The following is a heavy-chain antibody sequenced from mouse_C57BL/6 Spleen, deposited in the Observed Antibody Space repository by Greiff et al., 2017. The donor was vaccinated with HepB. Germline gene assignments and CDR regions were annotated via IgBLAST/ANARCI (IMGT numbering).Heavy chain of an antibody. CDR1: GYAFSSSW. CDR3: AREGALYYGSDMDY. Sequence: ESGPELVKPGASVKISCKASGYAFSSSWMNWVKQRPGKGLEWIGRIYPGDGDTNYNGKFKGKATLTADKSSSTAYMQLSSLTSEDSAVYFCAREGALYYGSDMDYWGQGTSVTVSS. D-gene: IGHD1-1*01. CDR2: IYPGDGDT. V-gene: IGHV1-82*01. J-gene: IGHJ4*01.